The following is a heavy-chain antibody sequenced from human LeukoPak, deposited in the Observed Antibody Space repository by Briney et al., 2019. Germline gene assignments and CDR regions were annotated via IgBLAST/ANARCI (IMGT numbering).Heavy chain of an antibody. CDR1: GFTFSSSS. CDR2: ISFGSSTI. D-gene: IGHD3-16*01. V-gene: IGHV3-48*04. J-gene: IGHJ4*02. Sequence: GGSLRLSCAASGFTFSSSSMNWVRQAPGKGLEWVSYISFGSSTIYYADSVRGRFTISRDNAKNSLYLQMNSLRAEDTAVYYCARDLAGGTFFDYWGQGTLVTVSS. CDR3: ARDLAGGTFFDY.